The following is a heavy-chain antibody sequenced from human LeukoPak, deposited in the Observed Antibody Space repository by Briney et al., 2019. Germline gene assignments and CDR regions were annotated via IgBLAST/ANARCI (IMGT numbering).Heavy chain of an antibody. V-gene: IGHV4-4*07. CDR3: ARDSPSAAPYYCYGMDV. CDR2: VYTNGKT. CDR1: GGAISRSY. Sequence: SETLSLTCTVSGGAISRSYWSWVPQPAGKGLQWIGRVYTNGKTKYNPSLKSRVTMSADTYNNQFSVRLSSVTAADTAVYFCARDSPSAAPYYCYGMDVWGQGTTVTVSS. J-gene: IGHJ6*02.